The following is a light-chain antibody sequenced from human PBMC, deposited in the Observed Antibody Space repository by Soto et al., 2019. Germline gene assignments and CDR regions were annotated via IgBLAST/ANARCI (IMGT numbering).Light chain of an antibody. CDR1: SSDIGAYDY. CDR2: EVS. V-gene: IGLV2-14*03. J-gene: IGLJ1*01. Sequence: QSALTQPASGSWSPGQSITISYSGTSSDIGAYDYVSWYQQHPGRAPKLIIYEVSHRFSGLSYRFSGSKSGNTASLTISGLQAEDEGDYYCTSFAPGRIYVFGSGTKVTVL. CDR3: TSFAPGRIYV.